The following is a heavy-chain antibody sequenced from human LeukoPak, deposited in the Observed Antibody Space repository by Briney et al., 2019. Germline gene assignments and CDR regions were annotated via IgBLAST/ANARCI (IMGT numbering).Heavy chain of an antibody. D-gene: IGHD2-15*01. CDR1: GYTFTSYG. Sequence: VASVKVSCKAPGYTFTSYGISWVRQAPGQGLEWMGWISAYNGNTNYAQKLRSRVTMTTDTSTSTAYMELRSLRSDDTAVYYCARGCSGGSCSFDYWGQGTLVTVSS. V-gene: IGHV1-18*04. J-gene: IGHJ4*02. CDR3: ARGCSGGSCSFDY. CDR2: ISAYNGNT.